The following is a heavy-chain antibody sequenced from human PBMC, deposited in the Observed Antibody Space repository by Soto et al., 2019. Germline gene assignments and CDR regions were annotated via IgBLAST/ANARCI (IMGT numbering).Heavy chain of an antibody. CDR1: GFTFSSYG. D-gene: IGHD5-18*01. V-gene: IGHV3-30*18. CDR3: AKEGFILGVQLWFLFDY. J-gene: IGHJ4*02. CDR2: ISYDGSNK. Sequence: PGGSLRLSCAASGFTFSSYGMHWVRQAPGKGLEWVAVISYDGSNKYYADSVKGRFTISRDNSRNTLYLQMNSLRAEDTAVYYCAKEGFILGVQLWFLFDYWGQGTLVTVSS.